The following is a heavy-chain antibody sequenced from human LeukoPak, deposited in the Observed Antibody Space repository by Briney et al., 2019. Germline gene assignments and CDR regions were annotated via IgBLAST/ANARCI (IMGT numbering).Heavy chain of an antibody. D-gene: IGHD2-2*01. CDR2: INPNSGGT. CDR1: GGTFSSYA. J-gene: IGHJ4*02. Sequence: ASVKVSCEASGGTFSSYAISWVRQAPGQGLEWMGWINPNSGGTNYAQKFQGRVTMTRDTSISTAYMELSRLGSDDTAVYYCARPDPPGEYCSSTSCYEYFDYCGRGTLVTVSS. CDR3: ARPDPPGEYCSSTSCYEYFDY. V-gene: IGHV1-2*02.